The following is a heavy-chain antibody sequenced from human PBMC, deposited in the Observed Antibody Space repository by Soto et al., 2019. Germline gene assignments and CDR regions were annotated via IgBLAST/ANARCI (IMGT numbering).Heavy chain of an antibody. CDR2: IIPILGIA. D-gene: IGHD5-12*01. CDR3: ATSSGYATHHVY. Sequence: QVQLVQSGAEVKKLGSSVKVSCKASGGTFSSYTISWVRQAPGQGLEWMGRIIPILGIANYAQKFQGRVTITADKSTSTAYMELSSLRSEDTAVYYCATSSGYATHHVYWGQGTLVTVSS. J-gene: IGHJ4*02. V-gene: IGHV1-69*02. CDR1: GGTFSSYT.